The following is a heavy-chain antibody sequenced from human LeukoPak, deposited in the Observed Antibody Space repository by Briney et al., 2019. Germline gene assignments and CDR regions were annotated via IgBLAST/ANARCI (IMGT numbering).Heavy chain of an antibody. V-gene: IGHV4-4*07. J-gene: IGHJ4*02. CDR1: GGSISSYY. Sequence: SETLSLTCTVSGGSISSYYWSWIRQPAGKGLEWIGRIYTSGSTNYNPSLKSRVTMSVDTSKNQFSLKLSSVTAADTAVYYCARPRYSSSWYGYFDYWGQGTLVTVSS. CDR2: IYTSGST. CDR3: ARPRYSSSWYGYFDY. D-gene: IGHD6-13*01.